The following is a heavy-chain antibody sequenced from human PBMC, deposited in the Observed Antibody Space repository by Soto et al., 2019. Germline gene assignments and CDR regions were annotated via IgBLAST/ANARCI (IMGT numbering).Heavy chain of an antibody. CDR2: INAGNGNT. CDR1: GYTFASYA. D-gene: IGHD6-19*01. J-gene: IGHJ4*02. Sequence: ASVKVSCKASGYTFASYAMHWVRQAPGQRLEWMGWINAGNGNTKYSQKFQGRVTITRDTSASTAYMELSSLRSEDTAVYYCARPNRYSSGLDYWGQGTLVTVSS. V-gene: IGHV1-3*01. CDR3: ARPNRYSSGLDY.